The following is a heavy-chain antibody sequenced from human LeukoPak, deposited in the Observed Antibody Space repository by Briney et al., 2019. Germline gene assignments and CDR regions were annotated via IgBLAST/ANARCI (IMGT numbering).Heavy chain of an antibody. CDR3: ARGRGYDSTLGY. CDR1: GYTFTGYY. CDR2: INPNSGGT. Sequence: ASVKVSCKASGYTFTGYYMHWVRQAPGQGLEWMGWINPNSGGTNYAQKFQGRVTMTRDTSISTAYMELSRLRSEDTAVYYCARGRGYDSTLGYWGQGTLVTVSS. V-gene: IGHV1-2*02. D-gene: IGHD3-22*01. J-gene: IGHJ4*02.